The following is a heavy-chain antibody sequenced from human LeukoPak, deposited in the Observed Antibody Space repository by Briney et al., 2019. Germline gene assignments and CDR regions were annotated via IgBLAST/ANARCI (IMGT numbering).Heavy chain of an antibody. CDR1: GGSISSYY. D-gene: IGHD3-9*01. V-gene: IGHV4-59*01. J-gene: IGHJ4*02. CDR3: ARGTYYDILTGLYYFDY. Sequence: SETLSLTCTVSGGSISSYYWSWIRQPPGKGLEWIGYIYYSGSTNYNPSLKSRVTISVDTSKNQFSLKLSSVTAADTAVYYCARGTYYDILTGLYYFDYWGQGTLVTVSS. CDR2: IYYSGST.